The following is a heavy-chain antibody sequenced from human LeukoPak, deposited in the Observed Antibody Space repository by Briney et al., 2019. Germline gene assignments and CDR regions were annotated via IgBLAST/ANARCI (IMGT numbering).Heavy chain of an antibody. CDR3: ARRRRVATIGFFDY. Sequence: SETLSLTCTVSGGSISSSSYYWGWIRQPPGKGLEWIGSIYYSGSTYYNPSLKSRVTISVDTSKNQFSLKLSSVTAADTAVYYCARRRRVATIGFFDYWGQGTLVTVSS. V-gene: IGHV4-39*01. CDR1: GGSISSSSYY. CDR2: IYYSGST. D-gene: IGHD5-12*01. J-gene: IGHJ4*02.